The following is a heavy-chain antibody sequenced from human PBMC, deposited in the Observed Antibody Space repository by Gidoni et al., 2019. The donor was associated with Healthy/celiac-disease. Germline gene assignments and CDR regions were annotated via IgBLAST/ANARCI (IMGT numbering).Heavy chain of an antibody. CDR1: GYTFTSYG. CDR3: ARGRFLSSGTIRYFDY. V-gene: IGHV1-18*01. D-gene: IGHD3-3*01. J-gene: IGHJ4*02. Sequence: VQPVPSGPEVKKPGASAKVSCKASGYTFTSYGISWVRQAPGQGLEWMGWISAYNGNTNYAQKLQGRVTMTTDTSTSTAYMELRSLRSDDTAGYYCARGRFLSSGTIRYFDYWGQGTLVTVSS. CDR2: ISAYNGNT.